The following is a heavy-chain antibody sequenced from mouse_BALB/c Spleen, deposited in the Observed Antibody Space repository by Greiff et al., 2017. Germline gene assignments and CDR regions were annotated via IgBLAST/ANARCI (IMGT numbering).Heavy chain of an antibody. CDR2: ISSGGGST. J-gene: IGHJ3*01. CDR3: ARTSTMITGAWFAY. CDR1: GFAFSSYD. D-gene: IGHD2-4*01. Sequence: DVKLVESGGGLVKPGGSLKLSCAASGFAFSSYDMSWVRQTPEKRLEWVAYISSGGGSTYYPDTVKGRFTISRDNAKNTLYLQMSSLKSEDTAMYYCARTSTMITGAWFAYWGQGTLVTVSA. V-gene: IGHV5-12-1*01.